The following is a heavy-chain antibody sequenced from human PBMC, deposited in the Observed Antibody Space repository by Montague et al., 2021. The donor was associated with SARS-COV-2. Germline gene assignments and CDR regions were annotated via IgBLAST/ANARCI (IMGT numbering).Heavy chain of an antibody. J-gene: IGHJ4*02. Sequence: QSGAEVKKPGESLRISCKGSGYSFTSYWISWVRQMPGKGLKWMGRIDPSDSYTNYSPSFQGHVTISADKSISTAYLQWSSLKASDTAMYYCARHRAYYGSGSPPIIDYWGQGTLVTVSS. CDR2: IDPSDSYT. CDR3: ARHRAYYGSGSPPIIDY. CDR1: GYSFTSYW. D-gene: IGHD3-10*01. V-gene: IGHV5-10-1*01.